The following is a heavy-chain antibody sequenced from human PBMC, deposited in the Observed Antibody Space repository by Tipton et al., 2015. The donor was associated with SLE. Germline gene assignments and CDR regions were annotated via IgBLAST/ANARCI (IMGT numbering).Heavy chain of an antibody. Sequence: TLSLTCFVSGGYITSDIYYWGWIRQPPGKGLEWIGSVYDSGTTYYNPSLESRVTMTVDTSKNQFSLRRSSVTAADTAVYYCARDYYDSRGYTLFDYWGQGALVTVSS. CDR3: ARDYYDSRGYTLFDY. CDR2: VYDSGTT. J-gene: IGHJ4*02. CDR1: GGYITSDIYY. D-gene: IGHD3-22*01. V-gene: IGHV4-39*07.